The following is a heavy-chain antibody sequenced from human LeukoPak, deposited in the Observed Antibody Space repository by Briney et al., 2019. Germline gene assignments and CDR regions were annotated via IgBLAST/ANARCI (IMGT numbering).Heavy chain of an antibody. Sequence: PSETLSLTCTVSGGSIGTYSWNWIRQPPGKGLEWIGYIYYSGTTNYNPSLKSRVTISVDTSKNQFSLKLSSVTAADTAVYYCARETRAAAGTSYYFDYWGQGTLVTVSS. CDR2: IYYSGTT. CDR1: GGSIGTYS. CDR3: ARETRAAAGTSYYFDY. J-gene: IGHJ4*02. V-gene: IGHV4-59*01. D-gene: IGHD6-13*01.